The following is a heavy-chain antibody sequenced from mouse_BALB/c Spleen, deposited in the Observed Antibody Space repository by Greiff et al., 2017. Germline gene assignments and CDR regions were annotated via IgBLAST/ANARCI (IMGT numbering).Heavy chain of an antibody. CDR1: GYTFTSYW. CDR2: IDPSDSYT. J-gene: IGHJ2*01. CDR3: ARQLGPYAMDY. V-gene: IGHV1-69*02. D-gene: IGHD3-1*01. Sequence: QVQLQQPGAELVKPGASVKLSCKASGYTFTSYWMHWVKQRPGQGLEWIGEIDPSDSYTNYNQKFKGKATLTVDKSSSTAYMQLSSLTSEDSAVYYCARQLGPYAMDYWGQGTTLTVSS.